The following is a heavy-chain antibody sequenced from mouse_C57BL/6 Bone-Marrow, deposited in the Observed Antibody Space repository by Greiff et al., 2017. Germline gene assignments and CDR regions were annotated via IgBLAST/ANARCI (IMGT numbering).Heavy chain of an antibody. J-gene: IGHJ2*01. CDR2: IYPGSGNT. CDR1: GYTFTDYY. Sequence: VQRVESGAELVRPGASVKLSCKASGYTFTDYYINWVKQRPGQGLEWIARIYPGSGNTYYNEKFKGKATLTAEKSSSTDYMQLSSLTSEDSAVYFCAKSTHLYYFDYWGQGTTLTVSS. V-gene: IGHV1-76*01. CDR3: AKSTHLYYFDY. D-gene: IGHD2-1*01.